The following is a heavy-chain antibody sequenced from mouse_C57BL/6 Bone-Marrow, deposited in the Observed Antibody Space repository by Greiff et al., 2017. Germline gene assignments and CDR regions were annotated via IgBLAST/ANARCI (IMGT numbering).Heavy chain of an antibody. J-gene: IGHJ1*03. Sequence: QVQLKQPGAELVKPGASVKLSCKASGYTFTSYWMHWVQQRPGRGLEWIGRIDPNSGGTTYNEKFKSKATLTVDKPSSTAYMQRSSLTSEDSAVYYCARSHYYGSSYVNGYFDVWGTGTTVTVSS. D-gene: IGHD1-1*01. V-gene: IGHV1-72*01. CDR2: IDPNSGGT. CDR1: GYTFTSYW. CDR3: ARSHYYGSSYVNGYFDV.